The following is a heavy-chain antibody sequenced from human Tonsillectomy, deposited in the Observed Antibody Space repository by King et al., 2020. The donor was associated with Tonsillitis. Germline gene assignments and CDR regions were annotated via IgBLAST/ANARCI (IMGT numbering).Heavy chain of an antibody. D-gene: IGHD6-19*01. J-gene: IGHJ4*02. V-gene: IGHV4-34*01. CDR2: INHSGST. CDR3: ARVVGSVFDY. CDR1: GGSFSGYY. Sequence: VQLQQWGAGLLKPSETLSLTCAVYGGSFSGYYWSWIRQPPGKGLEWIGEINHSGSTNYNPSLKSRVSMSEGTSNNQFSLRLSSVTAADTAVYYCARVVGSVFDYWGQGILVTVSS.